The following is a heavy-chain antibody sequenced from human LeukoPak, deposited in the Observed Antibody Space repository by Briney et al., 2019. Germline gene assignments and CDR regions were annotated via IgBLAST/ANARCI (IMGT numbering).Heavy chain of an antibody. CDR2: ICYIGST. Sequence: TSETLSLTCTVSGGSISSYYWSWIRQPPGKGLEWVGYICYIGSTNYNPSLKSRVTISVDTSKNQFSLKLSSVTAADTAVYYCARPSGTSGSYPFDYWGQGTLVTVSS. J-gene: IGHJ4*02. CDR1: GGSISSYY. CDR3: ARPSGTSGSYPFDY. D-gene: IGHD1-26*01. V-gene: IGHV4-59*01.